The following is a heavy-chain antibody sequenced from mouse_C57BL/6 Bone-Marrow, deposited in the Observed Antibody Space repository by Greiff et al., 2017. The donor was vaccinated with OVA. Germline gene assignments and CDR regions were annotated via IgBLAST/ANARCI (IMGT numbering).Heavy chain of an antibody. CDR1: GFTFSSYA. J-gene: IGHJ4*01. D-gene: IGHD2-3*01. CDR2: ISDGGSYT. V-gene: IGHV5-4*01. Sequence: EVQLQESGGGLVKPGGSLKLSCAASGFTFSSYAMSWVRQTPEKRLEWVATISDGGSYTYYPDNVKGRFTISRDNAKNNLYLQMSHLKSEDTAMYYCAREGWFLYAMDYWGQGTSVTVSS. CDR3: AREGWFLYAMDY.